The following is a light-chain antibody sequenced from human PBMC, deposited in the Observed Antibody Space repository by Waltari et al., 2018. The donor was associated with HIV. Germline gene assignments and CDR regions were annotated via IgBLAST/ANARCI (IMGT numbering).Light chain of an antibody. CDR3: QTWDRGIVI. J-gene: IGLJ2*01. V-gene: IGLV4-69*01. CDR1: SRHSDYA. CDR2: LNNDGSH. Sequence: LVLPHSPSAAPSLGAPLKLTCTLRSRHSDYAIAWRKHQPEKGPRYLMRLNNDGSHYRGDGIPVRFSGSSSGAELYLIISSLQSGDEADYYCQTWDRGIVIFGGGTKLTVL.